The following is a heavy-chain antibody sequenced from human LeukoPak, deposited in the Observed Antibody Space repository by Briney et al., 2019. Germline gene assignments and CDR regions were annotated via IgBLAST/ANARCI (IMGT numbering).Heavy chain of an antibody. CDR2: ISWNSGSI. J-gene: IGHJ4*02. CDR3: AKDITYSSGAPGFDY. Sequence: PGGSLRLSCAASGFTFDDYAMHWARQAPGKGLEWVSGISWNSGSIGYADSVKGRFTISRDNAKNSLYLQMNSLRAEDTALYYCAKDITYSSGAPGFDYWGQGTLVTVSS. D-gene: IGHD6-19*01. CDR1: GFTFDDYA. V-gene: IGHV3-9*01.